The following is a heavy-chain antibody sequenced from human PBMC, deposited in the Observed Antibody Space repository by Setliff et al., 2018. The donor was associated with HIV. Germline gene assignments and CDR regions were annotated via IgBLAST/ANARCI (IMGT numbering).Heavy chain of an antibody. CDR2: IHSSGSA. J-gene: IGHJ4*02. V-gene: IGHV4-4*07. CDR1: GDSINNYY. Sequence: KASETLSLTCTVSGDSINNYYWNWIRQPAGKGLEWIGRIHSSGSANYSPSLESRVTMSIDTSKSQFSLRLTSVTAADTAVYYCARELEYSSGWFLVDYWGQGALVTVSS. D-gene: IGHD6-19*01. CDR3: ARELEYSSGWFLVDY.